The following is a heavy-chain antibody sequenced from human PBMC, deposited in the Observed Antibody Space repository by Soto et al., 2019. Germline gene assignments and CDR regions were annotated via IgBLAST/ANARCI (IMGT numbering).Heavy chain of an antibody. Sequence: QVQLQESGPGLVKPSGTLSLTCAVSGGSISSSNWWSWVRQPPGKGLEWIGEIYHSGSTNYNPSLKRRVTLSVDTSNIQYSLKLSSVTAADTAVYHYAKIAGIVAVGYYFDYWGQGTLVTVSS. CDR1: GGSISSSNW. J-gene: IGHJ4*02. CDR2: IYHSGST. CDR3: AKIAGIVAVGYYFDY. V-gene: IGHV4-4*02. D-gene: IGHD6-13*01.